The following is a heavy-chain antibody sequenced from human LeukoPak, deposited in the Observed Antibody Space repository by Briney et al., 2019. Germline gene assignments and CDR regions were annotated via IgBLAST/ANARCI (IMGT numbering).Heavy chain of an antibody. CDR3: ARDRHSSGWLGNWFDP. Sequence: ASVKVSGKASGYTFTSYAMHWVRQAPGQRLEWMGWINAGSGNTKYSQELQGRVTITRDTSISTAYMELSRLRSDDTAVYYCARDRHSSGWLGNWFDPWGQGTLVTVSS. D-gene: IGHD6-19*01. CDR1: GYTFTSYA. J-gene: IGHJ5*02. V-gene: IGHV1-3*01. CDR2: INAGSGNT.